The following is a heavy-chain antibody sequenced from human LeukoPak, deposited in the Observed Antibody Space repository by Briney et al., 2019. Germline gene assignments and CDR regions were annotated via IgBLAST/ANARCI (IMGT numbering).Heavy chain of an antibody. CDR1: GYTITELS. Sequence: GASVKVSCKVSGYTITELSMHWVRQAPGKGLEWMGGFDPDDGETIYAKKFQGRVTMTEDTSTDTAYMELSSLRSEDTAVYYCATFGGNSVGRVFWFDPWGQGTLVTVSS. V-gene: IGHV1-24*01. CDR3: ATFGGNSVGRVFWFDP. CDR2: FDPDDGET. D-gene: IGHD4-23*01. J-gene: IGHJ5*02.